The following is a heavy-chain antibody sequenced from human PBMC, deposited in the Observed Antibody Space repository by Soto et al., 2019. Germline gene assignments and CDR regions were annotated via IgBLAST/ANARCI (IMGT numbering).Heavy chain of an antibody. Sequence: QVQLQESGPGLVKPSETLSLTCTVSGGSVSNANYYWNWIRQPPGKGLEWIGYIYYTGSTNYNPSLKSRVTISVDTSKNQCSLELSSVTAADTAVYYCARDNENTDIRAFDIWGQGTMVTVSS. D-gene: IGHD3-9*01. V-gene: IGHV4-61*01. CDR2: IYYTGST. CDR3: ARDNENTDIRAFDI. J-gene: IGHJ3*02. CDR1: GGSVSNANYY.